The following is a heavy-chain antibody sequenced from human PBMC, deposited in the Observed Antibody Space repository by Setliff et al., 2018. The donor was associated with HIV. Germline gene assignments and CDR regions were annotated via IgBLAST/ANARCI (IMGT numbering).Heavy chain of an antibody. V-gene: IGHV4-59*08. D-gene: IGHD5-18*01. J-gene: IGHJ4*02. CDR1: GGSISSHY. CDR2: MYYSGST. Sequence: SETLSLTCTVSGGSISSHYWSRIRQPPGKGLEWIGYMYYSGSTNYNPSLKSRVTISVDTSKNQFSLKLSSVTAADTAVYYCARQDSYSYGYNYFDYWGQGTLVTVSS. CDR3: ARQDSYSYGYNYFDY.